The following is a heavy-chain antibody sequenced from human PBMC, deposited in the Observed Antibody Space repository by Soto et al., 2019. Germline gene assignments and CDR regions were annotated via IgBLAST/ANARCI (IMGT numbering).Heavy chain of an antibody. V-gene: IGHV3-23*01. J-gene: IGHJ4*02. CDR1: GFTFYSYA. D-gene: IGHD3-3*01. CDR2: ISGSGGST. Sequence: GGSLRLSCAAPGFTFYSYAMSWVRQAPGGGLEWVSAISGSGGSTYYADSVKGRFTISRDNSKNTLYLQMNSLRAEDTAVYYCAKRYDFWSGYPIPLDYWGQGTLVTVSS. CDR3: AKRYDFWSGYPIPLDY.